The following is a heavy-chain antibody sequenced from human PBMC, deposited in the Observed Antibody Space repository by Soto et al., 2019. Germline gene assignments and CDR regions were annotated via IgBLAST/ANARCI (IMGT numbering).Heavy chain of an antibody. V-gene: IGHV1-3*01. J-gene: IGHJ4*02. D-gene: IGHD3-10*01. CDR1: GYTFTIYA. Sequence: ASVKVSCKASGYTFTIYAIRWARQAPGQRLEWMGWINAGNGNTKYSQKFQGRVTITRDTSASTAYMELSSLRSEDTAVYYCARALDYYGSGSYLPFDYWGQGTLVTVSS. CDR2: INAGNGNT. CDR3: ARALDYYGSGSYLPFDY.